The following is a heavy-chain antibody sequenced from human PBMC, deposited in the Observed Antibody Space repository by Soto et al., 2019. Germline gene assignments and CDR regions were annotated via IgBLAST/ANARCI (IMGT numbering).Heavy chain of an antibody. D-gene: IGHD3-22*01. J-gene: IGHJ4*02. Sequence: GGSLRLSCAASGFTFSSYAMHWVRQAPGKGLEWVAVISYDGSNKYYADSVKGRFTISRDNSKNTLYLQMNSLRAEDTAVYYCARRITMIVVVDATPHALDYWGQGTLVTVSS. CDR3: ARRITMIVVVDATPHALDY. V-gene: IGHV3-30-3*01. CDR1: GFTFSSYA. CDR2: ISYDGSNK.